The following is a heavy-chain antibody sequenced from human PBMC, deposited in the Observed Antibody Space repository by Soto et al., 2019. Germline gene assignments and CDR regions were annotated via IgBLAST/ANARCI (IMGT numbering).Heavy chain of an antibody. V-gene: IGHV3-11*06. CDR2: IGSSSSYT. J-gene: IGHJ6*02. CDR1: GFTFSDYY. Sequence: PGGSLRLSCAASGFTFSDYYMSWIRQAPGKGLEWVSYIGSSSSYTNYADSVKGRFTISRDNAKNSLYLQMNSLRAEDTAVYYCARERRGNSLYYYYGMDVWGQGTTVTVSS. CDR3: ARERRGNSLYYYYGMDV. D-gene: IGHD2-21*02.